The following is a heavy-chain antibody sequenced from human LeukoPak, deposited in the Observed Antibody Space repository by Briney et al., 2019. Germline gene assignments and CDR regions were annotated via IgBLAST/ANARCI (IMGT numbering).Heavy chain of an antibody. J-gene: IGHJ4*02. CDR1: GYTFTSYY. CDR2: INPSGGST. V-gene: IGHV1-46*01. D-gene: IGHD2-2*01. CDR3: ARDLVGYCSSTSCYERGNYFDY. Sequence: GASVKVSCKASGYTFTSYYMHWVRQAPGQGLEWMGIINPSGGSTSYAQKFQGRVTMTRDTSTSTVYMELSSLRSEDTAVYYCARDLVGYCSSTSCYERGNYFDYWGQGTLVTVSS.